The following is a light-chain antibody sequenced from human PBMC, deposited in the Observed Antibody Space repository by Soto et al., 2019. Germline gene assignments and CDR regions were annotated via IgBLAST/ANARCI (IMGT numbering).Light chain of an antibody. CDR1: QSISSDH. CDR2: GAS. J-gene: IGKJ3*01. CDR3: QHYRSAPFT. V-gene: IGKV3-20*01. Sequence: EIVLTQSRAPLSLSPGERATLACRASQSISSDHLAWYQQRPGQSPRLLIYGASSRTTGVPDRFSGSGSGTDFTLTISRLEPEDFAVYYCQHYRSAPFTFGPGTKVDIK.